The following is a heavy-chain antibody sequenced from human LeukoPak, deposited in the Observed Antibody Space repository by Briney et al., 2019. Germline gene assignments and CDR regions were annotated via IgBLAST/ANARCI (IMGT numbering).Heavy chain of an antibody. CDR2: ISSSSSYI. V-gene: IGHV3-21*01. CDR3: ARGGRQLEQDY. D-gene: IGHD1/OR15-1a*01. Sequence: PGGSLGLSCAASEFSVGSNYMTWARQAPGKGLEWVSSISSSSSYIYYADSVKGRFTISRDNAKNSLYLQMNSLRAEDTAVYYCARGGRQLEQDYWGQGTLVTVSS. CDR1: EFSVGSNY. J-gene: IGHJ4*02.